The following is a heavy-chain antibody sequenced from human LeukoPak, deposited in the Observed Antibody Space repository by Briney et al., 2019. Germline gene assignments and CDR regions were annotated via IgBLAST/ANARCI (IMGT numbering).Heavy chain of an antibody. CDR2: IWSDGRNK. V-gene: IGHV3-33*01. CDR3: AREVTNDAFDI. CDR1: GFSFSSYG. J-gene: IGHJ3*02. D-gene: IGHD4-17*01. Sequence: GGSLRLSRAASGFSFSSYGMHWVRQAPGKGLEWVAVIWSDGRNKFYADSVKGRFTVSRDNSKNTLFLQMSSLRADDTALYYCAREVTNDAFDIWGQGTMVTVSS.